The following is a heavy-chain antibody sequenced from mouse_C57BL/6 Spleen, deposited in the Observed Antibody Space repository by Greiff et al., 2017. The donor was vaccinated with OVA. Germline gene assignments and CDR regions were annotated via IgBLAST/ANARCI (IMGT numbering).Heavy chain of an antibody. CDR2: IDPETGGT. J-gene: IGHJ2*01. Sequence: QVQLKQSGAELVRPGASVTLSCKASGYTFTDYEMHWVKQTPVHGLEWIGAIDPETGGTAYNQKFKGKAILTADKSSSTAYMELRSLTSEYSAVYYWTRKNYSKGDYWGQGTTLTVSS. CDR3: TRKNYSKGDY. D-gene: IGHD2-5*01. CDR1: GYTFTDYE. V-gene: IGHV1-15*01.